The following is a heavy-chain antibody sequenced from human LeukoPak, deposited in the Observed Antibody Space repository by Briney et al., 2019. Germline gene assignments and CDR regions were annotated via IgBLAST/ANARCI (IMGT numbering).Heavy chain of an antibody. CDR2: INAGNGNT. J-gene: IGHJ4*02. V-gene: IGHV1-3*01. CDR1: GYTFTSYG. D-gene: IGHD2-21*02. CDR3: ARDFDYCGGDCPPDY. Sequence: GASVKVSCKASGYTFTSYGISWVRQAPGQRLEWMGWINAGNGNTKYSQKFQGRVTITRDTSASTAYMELSSLRSEDTAVYYCARDFDYCGGDCPPDYWGQGTLVTVSS.